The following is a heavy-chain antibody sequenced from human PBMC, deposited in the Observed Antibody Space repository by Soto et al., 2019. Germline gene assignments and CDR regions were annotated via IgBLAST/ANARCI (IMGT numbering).Heavy chain of an antibody. CDR3: ATYCSSTSCYSAFDI. Sequence: GASVKVSCKASGYTSTSYDINWVRQATGQGLEWMGWMNPNSGYTGYAQKFQGRVTMTRNTSISTAYMELSSLRSEDTAVYYCATYCSSTSCYSAFDIWGQGTMVTVSS. V-gene: IGHV1-8*01. CDR2: MNPNSGYT. D-gene: IGHD2-2*02. J-gene: IGHJ3*02. CDR1: GYTSTSYD.